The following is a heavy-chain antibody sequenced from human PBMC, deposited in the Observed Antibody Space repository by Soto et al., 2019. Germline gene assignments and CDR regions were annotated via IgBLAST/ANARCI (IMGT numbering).Heavy chain of an antibody. CDR2: ISYDGSNK. J-gene: IGHJ3*02. CDR3: AKSVVAANDAFDI. CDR1: GFTFSSYG. D-gene: IGHD2-15*01. V-gene: IGHV3-30*18. Sequence: LRLSCAAPGFTFSSYGMHWVRQAPGKGLEWVAVISYDGSNKYYADSVKGRSTISRDNSKNTLYLQMNSLRAEDTAVYYCAKSVVAANDAFDIWGQGTMVTVSS.